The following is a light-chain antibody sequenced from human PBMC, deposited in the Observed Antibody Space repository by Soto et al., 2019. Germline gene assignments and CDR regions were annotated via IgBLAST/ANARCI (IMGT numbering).Light chain of an antibody. CDR1: SSDVGGYNY. Sequence: QSVLTQPASVSGSPGQSTTISCTGTSSDVGGYNYVSWYQQHPGKAPKLMIYDVSNRPSGVSNRFSGSKSGNTASLTISGLQADVDADYYGSSYPRTIPRVFGTGTNFTV. V-gene: IGLV2-14*01. CDR3: SSYPRTIPRV. J-gene: IGLJ1*01. CDR2: DVS.